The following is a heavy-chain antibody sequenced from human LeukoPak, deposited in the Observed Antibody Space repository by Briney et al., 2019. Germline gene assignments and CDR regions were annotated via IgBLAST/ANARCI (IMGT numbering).Heavy chain of an antibody. J-gene: IGHJ4*02. CDR3: ARVNSRTIDY. D-gene: IGHD3-3*01. V-gene: IGHV4-59*01. CDR1: AEYISIYH. CDR2: IYSIGST. Sequence: PSETLSVTCTVSAEYISIYHWSWIRQDPGRGLEWIGYIYSIGSTNYNPSLKSRVTMSVDTPKNQFSLKLSSVTAADTAVYYCARVNSRTIDYWGQGTLVTVSS.